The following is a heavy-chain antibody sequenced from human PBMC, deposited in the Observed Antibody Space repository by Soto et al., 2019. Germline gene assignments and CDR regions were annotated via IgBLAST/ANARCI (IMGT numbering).Heavy chain of an antibody. Sequence: QPGGSLRLSCATSGFTFSSYAMSWVRQSPGKGLEWVSSISGNGYDTYDADSVKGRFTISRDYSKNTLFLQMNSLRVEDTAIYYCASTPWNYGENRYFDYWGQGTLVTVSS. CDR1: GFTFSSYA. D-gene: IGHD1-7*01. CDR2: ISGNGYDT. V-gene: IGHV3-23*01. CDR3: ASTPWNYGENRYFDY. J-gene: IGHJ4*02.